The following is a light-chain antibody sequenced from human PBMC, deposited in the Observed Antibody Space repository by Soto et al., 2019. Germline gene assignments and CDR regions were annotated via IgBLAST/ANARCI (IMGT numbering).Light chain of an antibody. CDR3: QQYYSTPQT. Sequence: DIVMTQSPDSLAVSLGERATINCKSSQSVLYSSNNKNYLAWYQQKPGQPPNLLISWASTRESGVPDRFSGSGSGTDSTLTISSLQAEDVAVYYCQQYYSTPQTFGQGTKVEIK. J-gene: IGKJ1*01. CDR1: QSVLYSSNNKNY. CDR2: WAS. V-gene: IGKV4-1*01.